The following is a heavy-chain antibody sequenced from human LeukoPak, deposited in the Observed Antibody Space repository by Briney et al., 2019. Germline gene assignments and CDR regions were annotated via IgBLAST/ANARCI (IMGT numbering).Heavy chain of an antibody. CDR3: VRDQYCASSSCPGAFDL. Sequence: GGSLRLSCAASGFSINYDWMSWVRQAPGKGLEWVGRIKSKTDGGTTEYAAPVKGRFTISRDDSRNTLYLQMSSLKSEDTAVNYCVRDQYCASSSCPGAFDLWGQGTVVTVSS. D-gene: IGHD2-2*01. CDR2: IKSKTDGGTT. J-gene: IGHJ3*01. CDR1: GFSINYDW. V-gene: IGHV3-15*01.